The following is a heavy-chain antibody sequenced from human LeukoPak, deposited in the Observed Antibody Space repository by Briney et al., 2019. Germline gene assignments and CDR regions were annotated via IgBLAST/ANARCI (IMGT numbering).Heavy chain of an antibody. D-gene: IGHD1-7*01. V-gene: IGHV3-23*01. Sequence: PGGSLRLSCAASGFTFSSYAMSWVRQAPGKGLEGVSAISGRGGSTYYADSVKGRFTIPRDNSKNTLYLQMNSLRAEDTAVYYCASQIGTTGYYYYYMDVWGKGTTVTVSS. CDR2: ISGRGGST. J-gene: IGHJ6*03. CDR3: ASQIGTTGYYYYYMDV. CDR1: GFTFSSYA.